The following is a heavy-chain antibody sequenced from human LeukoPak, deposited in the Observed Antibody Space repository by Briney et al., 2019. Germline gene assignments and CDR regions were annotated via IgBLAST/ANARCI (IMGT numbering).Heavy chain of an antibody. J-gene: IGHJ5*02. V-gene: IGHV1-46*01. CDR1: GYTFTSYY. CDR2: INPSGGST. Sequence: AASVKVSCKASGYTFTSYYMHWVRQAPGQGLEWMGIINPSGGSTSYAQKFQGRVTMIRDMSTSTVYMELSSLRSEDTAVYYCARDLMGAYNWFDPWGQGTLVTVSS. CDR3: ARDLMGAYNWFDP. D-gene: IGHD1-26*01.